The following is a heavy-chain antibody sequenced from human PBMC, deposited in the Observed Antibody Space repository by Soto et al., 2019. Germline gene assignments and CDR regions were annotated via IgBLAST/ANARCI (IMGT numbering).Heavy chain of an antibody. J-gene: IGHJ5*02. Sequence: QVQLVQSGAEVKKPGASVKVSCKASGYTFTSYDINWVRQATGQGLEWMGWMNPNSGNTGYAQKFQGRVTMTRNTSISTAYMELSSLRSEDTAVYYCAREDNYYVSSGYFRAWFDPWGQGTLVTVSS. CDR2: MNPNSGNT. CDR3: AREDNYYVSSGYFRAWFDP. CDR1: GYTFTSYD. V-gene: IGHV1-8*01. D-gene: IGHD3-22*01.